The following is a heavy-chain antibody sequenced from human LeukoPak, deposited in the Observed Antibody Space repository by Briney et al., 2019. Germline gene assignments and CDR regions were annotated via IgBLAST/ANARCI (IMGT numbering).Heavy chain of an antibody. CDR3: TTDLLAAVGLVSFFDF. V-gene: IGHV3-73*01. J-gene: IGHJ4*02. D-gene: IGHD6-13*01. CDR2: IRSKANSYAT. Sequence: GGSLRLSCAASGFTFSGSAMHWVRQASGKGLEWVGRIRSKANSYATAYAASVKGRFTISRDDSKNTAYLQMNSLKTEDTAVYYCTTDLLAAVGLVSFFDFWGQGALVTVSS. CDR1: GFTFSGSA.